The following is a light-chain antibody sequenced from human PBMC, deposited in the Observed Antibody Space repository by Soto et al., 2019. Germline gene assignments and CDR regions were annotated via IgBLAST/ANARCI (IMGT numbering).Light chain of an antibody. J-gene: IGLJ1*01. Sequence: QSVLTQQRSVSSAPGQEVAISCSGSSSNIGGNSVSWYQQLPGTAPKLLIYDDNKRPSGIPDRFSGSKSGTSATLGITGFQTGDEADYYCGSWDSSLSAYVFGTRTKVTVL. CDR2: DDN. CDR3: GSWDSSLSAYV. V-gene: IGLV1-51*01. CDR1: SSNIGGNS.